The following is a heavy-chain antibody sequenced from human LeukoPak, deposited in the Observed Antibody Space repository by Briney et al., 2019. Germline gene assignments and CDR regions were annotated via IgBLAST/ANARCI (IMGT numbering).Heavy chain of an antibody. Sequence: PSETLSLTCTVSGGSISSYYWGWIRQPPGKGLEWIGSIYYSGSTYYNPSLKSRVTISVDTSKNQFSLKLSSVTAADTAVYYCARTSSGWYHYWGQGTLVTVSS. CDR3: ARTSSGWYHY. CDR2: IYYSGST. CDR1: GGSISSYY. D-gene: IGHD6-19*01. J-gene: IGHJ4*02. V-gene: IGHV4-39*01.